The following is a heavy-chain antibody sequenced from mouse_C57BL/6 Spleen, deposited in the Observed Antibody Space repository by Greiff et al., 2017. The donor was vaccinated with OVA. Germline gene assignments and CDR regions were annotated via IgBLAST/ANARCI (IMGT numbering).Heavy chain of an antibody. J-gene: IGHJ2*01. CDR1: GYTFTDYY. V-gene: IGHV1-26*01. Sequence: VQLQQSGPELVKPGASVKISCKASGYTFTDYYMNWVKQSPGQSLEWIGDINPNNGGTSYNQKFKGKATLTVDKSSSTAYMELRSLTSEDSAVYYGARDVCDFDYWGQGTTLTVSS. CDR3: ARDVCDFDY. CDR2: INPNNGGT.